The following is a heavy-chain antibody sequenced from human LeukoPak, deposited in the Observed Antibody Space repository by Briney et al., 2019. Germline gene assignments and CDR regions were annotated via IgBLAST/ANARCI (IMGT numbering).Heavy chain of an antibody. D-gene: IGHD3-3*01. J-gene: IGHJ4*02. V-gene: IGHV3-74*01. CDR3: ATSPIFSND. CDR1: GFTFSDYW. CDR2: ISTDGSST. Sequence: GGSLRLSCAASGFTFSDYWVYWVRQAPGKRVVGVSHISTDGSSTTYADSVRGRFIISRDNPRNTLYLQMNSLRVGETAVYYCATSPIFSNDWGQGTLVTVSS.